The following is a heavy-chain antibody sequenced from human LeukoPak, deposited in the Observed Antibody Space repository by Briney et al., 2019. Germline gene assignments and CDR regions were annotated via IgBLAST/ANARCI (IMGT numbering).Heavy chain of an antibody. D-gene: IGHD3-10*02. Sequence: GGSLRLSCAASGFTCINFGIQWVRQAPGKELEWVAFIRTDGSNKYYTDSVKGRFTISRDNSKNTLYLQMNSLRAEDTAVYYCVRGGMLMGYFDYWGQGTLVTVSS. J-gene: IGHJ4*02. CDR2: IRTDGSNK. CDR1: GFTCINFG. CDR3: VRGGMLMGYFDY. V-gene: IGHV3-30*02.